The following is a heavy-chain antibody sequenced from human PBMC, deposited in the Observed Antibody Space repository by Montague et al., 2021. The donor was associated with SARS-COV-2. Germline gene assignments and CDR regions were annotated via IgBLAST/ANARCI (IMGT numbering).Heavy chain of an antibody. Sequence: SLRLSCAASGFTFISYEMNWVRQTPGKGLEWISHISSSGGTINYADSVKGRFTISRDNAKNSLYLQMHSLRAEDTGLYYCTRARCFFGYWGQGTLVTVSS. CDR1: GFTFISYE. CDR2: ISSSGGTI. J-gene: IGHJ4*02. CDR3: TRARCFFGY. V-gene: IGHV3-48*03. D-gene: IGHD4/OR15-4a*01.